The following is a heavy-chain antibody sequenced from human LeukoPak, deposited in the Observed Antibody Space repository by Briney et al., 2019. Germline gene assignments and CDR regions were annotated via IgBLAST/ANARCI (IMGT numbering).Heavy chain of an antibody. CDR1: GGSFSGYY. Sequence: NPTETLSLTCAVYGGSFSGYYWSWIRQPPGKGLEWIGEINHSGSTNYNPSLKSRVTISVDRSKTQFSLKLSSVTAADTAVYYCARRADLYYDILTGYYHDAFDIWGQGTMVTVSS. CDR2: INHSGST. D-gene: IGHD3-9*01. J-gene: IGHJ3*02. V-gene: IGHV4-34*01. CDR3: ARRADLYYDILTGYYHDAFDI.